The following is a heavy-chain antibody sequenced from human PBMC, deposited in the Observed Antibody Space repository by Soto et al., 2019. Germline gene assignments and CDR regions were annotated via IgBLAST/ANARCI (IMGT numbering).Heavy chain of an antibody. V-gene: IGHV3-7*03. CDR1: GFTFSTFW. CDR3: ARDQSNNWSGPFDY. D-gene: IGHD1-1*01. J-gene: IGHJ4*02. Sequence: GGSLRLSCAASGFTFSTFWMNWVRQVPGKGLEWLANIKQDGSEKRYVDSVKGRFTISRDNAKNSLYLQMNSLRVEDTAVYYCARDQSNNWSGPFDYWGQGTPVTVS. CDR2: IKQDGSEK.